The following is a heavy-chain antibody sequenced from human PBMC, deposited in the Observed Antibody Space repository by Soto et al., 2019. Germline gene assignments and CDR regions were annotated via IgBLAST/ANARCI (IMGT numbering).Heavy chain of an antibody. CDR1: GFTFSRYS. J-gene: IGHJ4*02. CDR3: ARGHSIDY. V-gene: IGHV3-48*01. D-gene: IGHD5-18*01. Sequence: GGSLRLSCAASGFTFSRYSMNWVRQAPGKGLEWLSYIGISTSSIYYADSVEGRFTISRDNAKNSLYLQMDSLRAEDTAVYYCARGHSIDYWGQGALVTVSS. CDR2: IGISTSSI.